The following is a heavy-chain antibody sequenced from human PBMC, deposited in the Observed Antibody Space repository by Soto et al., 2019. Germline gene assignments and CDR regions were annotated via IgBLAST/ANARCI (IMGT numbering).Heavy chain of an antibody. CDR2: IYHSGST. V-gene: IGHV4-38-2*01. J-gene: IGHJ4*02. CDR3: ARHRNSGWYWDY. CDR1: RYSISSGYY. D-gene: IGHD6-19*01. Sequence: KSSETLSLTCAVSRYSISSGYYWGWIRQPPGKGLEWIGSIYHSGSTYYNPSLKSRVKTSVDTSKNQFSLKLSSVTAADTAIYYCARHRNSGWYWDYWGQGTLVTVSS.